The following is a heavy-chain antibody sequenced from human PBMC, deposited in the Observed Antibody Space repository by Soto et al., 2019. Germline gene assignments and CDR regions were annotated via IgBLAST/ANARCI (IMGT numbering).Heavy chain of an antibody. J-gene: IGHJ4*02. CDR3: AKGLRFLEWLLHIDY. V-gene: IGHV3-23*01. CDR1: GFTFSSYA. CDR2: ISGSGGST. D-gene: IGHD3-3*01. Sequence: GGSLRLSCAASGFTFSSYAMSWVRQAPGKGLEWVSAISGSGGSTYYADSVKGRFTISRDNSKNTLYLQMNSLRAEDTAVYYCAKGLRFLEWLLHIDYWGQGTLVTVSS.